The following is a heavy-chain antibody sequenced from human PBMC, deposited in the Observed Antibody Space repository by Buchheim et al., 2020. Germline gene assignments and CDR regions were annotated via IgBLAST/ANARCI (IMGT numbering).Heavy chain of an antibody. Sequence: EVHLVASGGGLVQPGGSLRLSCTGSGFTFNTYEMNWVRQAPGKGLEWVSYISGSGSVIDYADSVKGRFTLSRDNAKNSLYLQMNSLRVEDTAVYYCARVGATYFWGQGTL. CDR3: ARVGATYF. D-gene: IGHD1-26*01. V-gene: IGHV3-48*03. CDR2: ISGSGSVI. CDR1: GFTFNTYE. J-gene: IGHJ4*02.